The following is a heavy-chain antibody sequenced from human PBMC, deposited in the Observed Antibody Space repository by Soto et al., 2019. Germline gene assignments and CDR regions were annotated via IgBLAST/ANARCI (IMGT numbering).Heavy chain of an antibody. CDR2: INHSGST. CDR1: GGSFSGYY. D-gene: IGHD3-9*01. Sequence: SETLSLTCAVYGGSFSGYYWSWIRQPPGKGLEWIGEINHSGSTNYNPSLKSRVTISVDTSKNQFSLKLRAVTAADTAVYYCTRKRLQYFDCLLSAYFDYGAQEPLVTVS. J-gene: IGHJ4*02. V-gene: IGHV4-34*01. CDR3: TRKRLQYFDCLLSAYFDY.